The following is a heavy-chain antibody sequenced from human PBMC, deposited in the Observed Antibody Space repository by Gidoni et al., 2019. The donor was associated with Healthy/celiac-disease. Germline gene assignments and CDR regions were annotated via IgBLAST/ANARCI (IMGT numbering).Heavy chain of an antibody. V-gene: IGHV3-23*01. J-gene: IGHJ4*02. D-gene: IGHD6-13*01. CDR2: ISGSGGST. CDR3: AKSRMGPAGSHFDY. Sequence: SWVRQAPGKGLEWVSAISGSGGSTYYADSVKGRFTISRDNSKNTLYLQMNSLRAEDTAVYYCAKSRMGPAGSHFDYWGQGTLVTVSS.